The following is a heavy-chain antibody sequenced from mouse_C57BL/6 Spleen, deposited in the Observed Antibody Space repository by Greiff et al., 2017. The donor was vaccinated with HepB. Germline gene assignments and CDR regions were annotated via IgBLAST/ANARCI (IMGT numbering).Heavy chain of an antibody. J-gene: IGHJ1*03. V-gene: IGHV2-2*01. CDR3: ARKAIYYDYDWYFDV. CDR1: GFSLTSYG. Sequence: QVQLKESGPGLVQPSQSLSITCTVSGFSLTSYGVHWVRQSPGKGLEWLGVIWSGGSTDYNAAFISRLSISKDNSKSQVFLKMNSLQADDTAIYYCARKAIYYDYDWYFDVWGTGTTVTVSS. D-gene: IGHD2-4*01. CDR2: IWSGGST.